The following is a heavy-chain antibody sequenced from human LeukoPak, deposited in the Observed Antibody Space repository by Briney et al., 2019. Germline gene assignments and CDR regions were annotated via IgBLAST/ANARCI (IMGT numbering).Heavy chain of an antibody. J-gene: IGHJ4*02. V-gene: IGHV3-30*18. CDR3: AKDWANGDYIDH. CDR1: GFTFSDYG. Sequence: GRSLRLSCAASGFTFSDYGMHWVRQAPGKGLEWVAVVSYDGTNVKYADPVKGRFTISRDNSKNTLSLQMNSLRADNTAVYYCAKDWANGDYIDHWGQGTLVTVSS. CDR2: VSYDGTNV. D-gene: IGHD2-8*01.